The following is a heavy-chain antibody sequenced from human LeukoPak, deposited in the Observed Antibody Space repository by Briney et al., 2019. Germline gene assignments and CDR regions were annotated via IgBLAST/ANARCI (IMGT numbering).Heavy chain of an antibody. CDR1: EFTFSNAW. CDR2: IKSKTDGGTT. J-gene: IGHJ4*02. V-gene: IGHV3-15*01. Sequence: GGSLRLSCAASEFTFSNAWMSWVRQAPGKGLEWVGRIKSKTDGGTTDYAAPVKGRFTISRDDSKNTLYLQMNSLKTEDTAVYYCTTDPTVTKTGFHYWGQGTLVTVSS. D-gene: IGHD4-17*01. CDR3: TTDPTVTKTGFHY.